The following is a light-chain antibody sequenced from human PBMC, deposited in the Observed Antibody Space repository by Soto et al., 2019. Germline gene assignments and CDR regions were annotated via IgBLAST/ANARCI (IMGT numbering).Light chain of an antibody. CDR2: EVS. CDR1: SSDVGAYNY. J-gene: IGLJ2*01. CDR3: SSYTTHSTLV. V-gene: IGLV2-14*01. Sequence: QSALTQPASVSGSPGQSITISCTGNSSDVGAYNYVSWYQQHPGRAPKLVIYEVSNRPSGVSNRYTGSKSGNTASLTISGLRTEDEADYYCSSYTTHSTLVFGGGPKLTVL.